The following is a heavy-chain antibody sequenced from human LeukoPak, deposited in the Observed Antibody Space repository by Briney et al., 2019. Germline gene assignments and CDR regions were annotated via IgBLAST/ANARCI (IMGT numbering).Heavy chain of an antibody. Sequence: GGSLRLSCGASGFIFSDHYMNWVRQAPRKGLEWVSYISDIGSKTNYADSVKGRFTISRDNAKNSLYLQMNSLRAEDTAVYYCAAAAGYRFDIWGQGTMVTVSS. CDR2: ISDIGSKT. V-gene: IGHV3-11*03. J-gene: IGHJ3*02. CDR3: AAAAGYRFDI. D-gene: IGHD6-13*01. CDR1: GFIFSDHY.